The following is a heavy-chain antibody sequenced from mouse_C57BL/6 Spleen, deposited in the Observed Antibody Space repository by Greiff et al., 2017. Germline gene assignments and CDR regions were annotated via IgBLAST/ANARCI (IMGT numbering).Heavy chain of an antibody. Sequence: VQLQQSGPELVKPGASVKISCKASGYAFSSSWMNWVKQRPGKGLEWIGRIYPGNGDTNYNGKFKGKATLTADKSSSTAYMQLSSLTSDDTAVYFCARSFSNNYAMDYCGQRTSGTVSS. V-gene: IGHV1-82*01. D-gene: IGHD2-5*01. CDR3: ARSFSNNYAMDY. J-gene: IGHJ4*01. CDR1: GYAFSSSW. CDR2: IYPGNGDT.